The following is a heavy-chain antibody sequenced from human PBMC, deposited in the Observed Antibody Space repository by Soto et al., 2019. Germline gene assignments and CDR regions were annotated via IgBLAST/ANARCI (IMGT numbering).Heavy chain of an antibody. CDR2: INPKSGDT. J-gene: IGHJ4*02. Sequence: ASVPVSCKPSGYTFTSYYIHWVRQAPGQRLEWMGWINPKSGDTNYAQKFQGSVSMTRDTSITTAYMEVSRLKSDDTAVYYCSRGPPLMGALPTYWGQGTLVSVSS. CDR3: SRGPPLMGALPTY. V-gene: IGHV1-2*02. CDR1: GYTFTSYY. D-gene: IGHD1-26*01.